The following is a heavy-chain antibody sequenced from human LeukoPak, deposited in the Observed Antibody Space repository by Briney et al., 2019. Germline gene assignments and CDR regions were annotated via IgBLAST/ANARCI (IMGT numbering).Heavy chain of an antibody. CDR3: ARAYYGSGFDY. D-gene: IGHD3-10*01. CDR2: IYYSGTT. CDR1: GGSISSGGYY. J-gene: IGHJ4*02. Sequence: SQTLSLTCTVSGGSISSGGYYGTWIRQHPGKGLEWIGYIYYSGTTYYNPSLKSRVTISVDTSKNQFSLKLSSVTAADTAVFYCARAYYGSGFDYWGQGTLVPVSS. V-gene: IGHV4-31*03.